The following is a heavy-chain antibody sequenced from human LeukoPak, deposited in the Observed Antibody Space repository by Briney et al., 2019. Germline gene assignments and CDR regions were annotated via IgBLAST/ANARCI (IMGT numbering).Heavy chain of an antibody. D-gene: IGHD5-12*01. CDR2: IYHSGST. J-gene: IGHJ4*02. V-gene: IGHV4-4*02. CDR1: GFTFSSYAM. Sequence: KSGGSLRLSCAASGFTFSSYAMNWVRQPPGKGLEWIGEIYHSGSTNYNPSLKSRVTISVDKSKNQFSLKLSSVTAADTAVYYCARDPGYGLDYWGQGTLVTVSS. CDR3: ARDPGYGLDY.